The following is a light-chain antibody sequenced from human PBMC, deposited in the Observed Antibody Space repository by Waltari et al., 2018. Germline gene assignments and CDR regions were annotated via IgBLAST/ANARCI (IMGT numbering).Light chain of an antibody. V-gene: IGLV2-14*03. CDR1: SSDVGGYYS. Sequence: QSALTQPDSVSGSPGQSITISCTGTSSDVGGYYSVPWYQQHPGKAPKLMIYDVSNRTSGVSNLFSGSKSGNTASPASSGLQGEDEADYYCSSYTSSSALDVFGTGTNVTGL. J-gene: IGLJ1*01. CDR2: DVS. CDR3: SSYTSSSALDV.